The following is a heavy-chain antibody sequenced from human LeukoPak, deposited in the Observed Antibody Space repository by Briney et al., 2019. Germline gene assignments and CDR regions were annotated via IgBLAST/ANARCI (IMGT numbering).Heavy chain of an antibody. CDR3: ARALIGAELWF. CDR1: GGSISSYY. CDR2: IYYSGST. V-gene: IGHV4-59*12. J-gene: IGHJ4*02. Sequence: SETLSLTCTVSGGSISSYYWSWIRQPPGKGLEWIGYIYYSGSTNYNPSLKSRVTISVDTSKNQFSLKLSSVTAADTAVYYCARALIGAELWFGDQGTLVTVSS. D-gene: IGHD3-10*01.